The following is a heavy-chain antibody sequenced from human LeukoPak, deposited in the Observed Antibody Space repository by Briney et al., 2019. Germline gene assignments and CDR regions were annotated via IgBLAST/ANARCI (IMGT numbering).Heavy chain of an antibody. V-gene: IGHV3-23*01. CDR3: AKDAIRGNGIYDAFDI. Sequence: GGSLRLSCAASGFTFSSYAMSWVRQAPGKGLEWVSTISGSVASTYYADSVKGRFTISRDNSKNTLYLQMNSLRADDTAVYFCAKDAIRGNGIYDAFDIWGQGTRVTVSS. CDR1: GFTFSSYA. CDR2: ISGSVAST. D-gene: IGHD3-10*01. J-gene: IGHJ3*02.